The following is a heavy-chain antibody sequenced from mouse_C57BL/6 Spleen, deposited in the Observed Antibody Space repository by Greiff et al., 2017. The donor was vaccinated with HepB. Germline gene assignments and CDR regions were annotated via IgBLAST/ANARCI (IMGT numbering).Heavy chain of an antibody. CDR1: GYTFTSYW. D-gene: IGHD1-1*01. CDR3: AKRGPIPTVPFDY. Sequence: VQLQQSGAELVKPGASVKLSCKASGYTFTSYWMHWVKQRPGQGLEWIGMIHPNSGSTNYNEKFKSKATLTVDKSSSTAYMQLSSLTSEDSAVYYCAKRGPIPTVPFDYWGQGTTLTVSS. CDR2: IHPNSGST. J-gene: IGHJ2*01. V-gene: IGHV1-64*01.